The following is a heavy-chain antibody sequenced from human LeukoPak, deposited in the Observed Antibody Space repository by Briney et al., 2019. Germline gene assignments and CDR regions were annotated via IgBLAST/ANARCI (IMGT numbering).Heavy chain of an antibody. D-gene: IGHD3-22*01. CDR1: GASFSGYY. J-gene: IGHJ4*02. Sequence: SETLSLTCAVYGASFSGYYWSWIRQPPGKGLEWIGEINRSGSTNYNPSLKSRVTMSVDTFKNQFSLKLSSVTAADTAVYYCARGDDSKGGFYYFDYWGQGTLVTVSS. CDR2: INRSGST. CDR3: ARGDDSKGGFYYFDY. V-gene: IGHV4-34*01.